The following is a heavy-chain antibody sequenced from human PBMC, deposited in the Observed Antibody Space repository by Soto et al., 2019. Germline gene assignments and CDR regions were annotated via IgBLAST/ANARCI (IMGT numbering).Heavy chain of an antibody. J-gene: IGHJ3*02. CDR3: ARALGVQLWFGDAFDI. V-gene: IGHV4-59*01. D-gene: IGHD5-18*01. CDR1: GGSISSYY. Sequence: NPSETLSLTCTVSGGSISSYYWSWIRQPPGKGLEWIGYIYYSGSTNYNPSLKSRVTISVDTSKNQFSLKLSSVTAADTAVYHCARALGVQLWFGDAFDIWGQGTMVTVSS. CDR2: IYYSGST.